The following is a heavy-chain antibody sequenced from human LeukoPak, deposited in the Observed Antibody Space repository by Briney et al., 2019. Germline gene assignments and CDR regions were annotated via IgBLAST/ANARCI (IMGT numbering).Heavy chain of an antibody. V-gene: IGHV4-34*01. D-gene: IGHD6-13*01. Sequence: PSETLSLTCAVYGGSFSGYYWSWIRQPPGKGLEWDGEINHSGSTNYNPSLKSRVTISVDTSKNQFSLKLSSVTAADTAVYYCASPPTRYSSSWFLYWGQGTLVTVSS. CDR1: GGSFSGYY. CDR2: INHSGST. J-gene: IGHJ4*02. CDR3: ASPPTRYSSSWFLY.